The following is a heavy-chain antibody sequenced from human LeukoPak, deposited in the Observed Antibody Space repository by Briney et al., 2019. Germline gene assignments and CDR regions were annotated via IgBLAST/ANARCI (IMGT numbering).Heavy chain of an antibody. V-gene: IGHV4-61*02. CDR3: ASTHYARYYDSSGPRDY. J-gene: IGHJ4*02. CDR2: IYTRGST. CDR1: GGSISSGSYY. D-gene: IGHD3-22*01. Sequence: SQTLSLTCTVSGGSISSGSYYWRWIRQPAGKGLEWIGRIYTRGSTNYNPSLKSRVTISVDTSKNQFALKLSSVTAADTAVYYCASTHYARYYDSSGPRDYWGQGTLVTVSS.